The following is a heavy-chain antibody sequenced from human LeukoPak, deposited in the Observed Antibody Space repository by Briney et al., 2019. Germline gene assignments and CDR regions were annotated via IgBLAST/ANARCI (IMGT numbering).Heavy chain of an antibody. CDR2: IYHSGST. D-gene: IGHD7-27*01. J-gene: IGHJ4*02. Sequence: SETLSLTCTVSGYSISSGYYWGWIRQPPGKGLEWIGSIYHSGSTYYNPSLKSRVTISVDTSKNQFSLKLSSVTAADTAVYYCARDDQTGTPFDYWGQGTLVTVSS. CDR3: ARDDQTGTPFDY. V-gene: IGHV4-38-2*02. CDR1: GYSISSGYY.